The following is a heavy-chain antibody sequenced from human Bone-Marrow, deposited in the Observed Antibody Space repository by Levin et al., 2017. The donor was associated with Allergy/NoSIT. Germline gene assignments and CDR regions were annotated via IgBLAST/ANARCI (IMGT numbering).Heavy chain of an antibody. CDR1: GFTFSSYG. J-gene: IGHJ6*03. CDR3: ARGRRYFDWLSSHYYYMDV. Sequence: GGSLRLSCAASGFTFSSYGMHWVRQAPGKGLEWVAVIWYDGSNKYYADSVKGRFTISRDNSKNTLYLQMNSLRAEDTAVYYCARGRRYFDWLSSHYYYMDVWGKGTTVTVSS. D-gene: IGHD3-9*01. V-gene: IGHV3-33*01. CDR2: IWYDGSNK.